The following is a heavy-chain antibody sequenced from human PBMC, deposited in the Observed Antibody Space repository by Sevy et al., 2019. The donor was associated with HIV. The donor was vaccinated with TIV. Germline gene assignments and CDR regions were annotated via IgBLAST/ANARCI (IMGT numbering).Heavy chain of an antibody. V-gene: IGHV3-30*18. CDR1: GFTFSSYG. Sequence: GGSLRLSCAASGFTFSSYGMHWVRQAPGKGLEWVAVISYDGSNKYYADSVKGRFTISRDNSKNTLYLQMNSLRAEDTAVYYCAKSGLRFLEWLFPSYWGQGTLVTVSS. CDR3: AKSGLRFLEWLFPSY. J-gene: IGHJ4*02. D-gene: IGHD3-3*01. CDR2: ISYDGSNK.